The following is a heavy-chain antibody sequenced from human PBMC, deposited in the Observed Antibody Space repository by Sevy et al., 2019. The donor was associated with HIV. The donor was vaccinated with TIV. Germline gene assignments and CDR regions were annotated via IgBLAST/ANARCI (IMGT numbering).Heavy chain of an antibody. Sequence: GGSLRLSCAASGFTFSSYAMSWVRQAPGKGLEWVSAISGSGGSTYYAGSVKGRFTISRENSKNTLYLQMNCLRAEDTAVYYCAKDCSHSSSWYGDAFDIWGQGTMVTVSS. J-gene: IGHJ3*02. CDR1: GFTFSSYA. D-gene: IGHD6-13*01. CDR3: AKDCSHSSSWYGDAFDI. V-gene: IGHV3-23*01. CDR2: ISGSGGST.